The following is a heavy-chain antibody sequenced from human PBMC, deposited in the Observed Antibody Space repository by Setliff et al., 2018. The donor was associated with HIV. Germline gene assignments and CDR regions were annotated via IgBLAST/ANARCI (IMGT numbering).Heavy chain of an antibody. CDR3: ARGPPFAY. CDR1: GGSFIGSSFQ. V-gene: IGHV4-39*07. CDR2: IAYSGTTMYF. J-gene: IGHJ4*02. Sequence: PSETLSLTCNVSGGSFIGSSFQSTWTRQAPGKGLEWIGDIAYSGTTMYFNYNPSLESRLSLPEDTSRHQFSLKLTSVTADDTGIYYCARGPPFAYWGQGLLVTVSS.